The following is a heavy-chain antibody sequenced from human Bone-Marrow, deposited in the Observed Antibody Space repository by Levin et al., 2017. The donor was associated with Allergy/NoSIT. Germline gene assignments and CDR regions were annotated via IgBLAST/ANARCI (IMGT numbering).Heavy chain of an antibody. V-gene: IGHV3-30*03. Sequence: LSLTCAASGFTFSSYGMHWVRQAPGKGLEWVAVISYDGSNKYYADSVKGRFTISRDNSKNTLYLQMNSLRAEDTAVYYCARARSSWTKYYFDYWGQGTLVTVSS. D-gene: IGHD6-13*01. J-gene: IGHJ4*02. CDR1: GFTFSSYG. CDR2: ISYDGSNK. CDR3: ARARSSWTKYYFDY.